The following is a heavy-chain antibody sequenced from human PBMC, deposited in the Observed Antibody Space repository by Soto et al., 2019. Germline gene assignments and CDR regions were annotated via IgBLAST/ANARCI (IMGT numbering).Heavy chain of an antibody. CDR2: IIPIFGTA. D-gene: IGHD3-22*01. CDR1: GGTFSSYA. Sequence: ASVKVSCKASGGTFSSYAISWVRQAPGQGLEWMGGIIPIFGTANYAQKFQGRVTITADESTSTAYMELSSLRSEDTAVYYCARDHTYYYDSSGYYSTDYWGQGTLVTVSS. V-gene: IGHV1-69*13. J-gene: IGHJ4*02. CDR3: ARDHTYYYDSSGYYSTDY.